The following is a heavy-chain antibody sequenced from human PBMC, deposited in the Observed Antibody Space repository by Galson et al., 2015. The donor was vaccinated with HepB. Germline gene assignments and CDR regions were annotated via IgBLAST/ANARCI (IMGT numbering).Heavy chain of an antibody. Sequence: SLRLSCAASGFTLSSSAMHWVRQAPGKGLEWVSIISYDGSDKYYADSVRGRVTISRDNSKNTLYLQMNSLRVEDTAVYYCARDGLRYFDLLWTSKLDYWGQGTLVTVSS. CDR3: ARDGLRYFDLLWTSKLDY. J-gene: IGHJ4*02. CDR1: GFTLSSSA. CDR2: ISYDGSDK. V-gene: IGHV3-30*04. D-gene: IGHD3-9*01.